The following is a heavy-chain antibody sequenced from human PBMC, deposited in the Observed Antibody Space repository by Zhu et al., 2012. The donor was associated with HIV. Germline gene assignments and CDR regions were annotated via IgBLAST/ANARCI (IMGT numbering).Heavy chain of an antibody. Sequence: EVQLVESGGGLVQSGRSLRLSCAASGFTFSSYWMHWVRQPPGKGLVWVSRINSDGSSTSYADSVKGRFIISRDNAKNTLYLQMSSLRAEDTAVYYCARGDSHSFQQWGQGTLVTVAS. D-gene: IGHD2-21*02. CDR3: ARGDSHSFQQ. V-gene: IGHV3-74*01. J-gene: IGHJ1*01. CDR1: GFTFSSYW. CDR2: INSDGSST.